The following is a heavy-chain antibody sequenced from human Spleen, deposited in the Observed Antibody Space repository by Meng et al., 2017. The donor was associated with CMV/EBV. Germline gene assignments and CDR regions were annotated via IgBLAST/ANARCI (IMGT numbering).Heavy chain of an antibody. D-gene: IGHD5-24*01. CDR2: INPNSGGT. V-gene: IGHV1-2*02. CDR3: ARDKEMATIGRFDY. CDR1: GYTFTGYY. Sequence: ASVKVSCKASGYTFTGYYMHWVRQAPGQGLEWMGWINPNSGGTNYAQKFQGRVTMTRDTSISTAYMELSRLRSEDTAVYYCARDKEMATIGRFDYWGQGTLVTVSS. J-gene: IGHJ4*02.